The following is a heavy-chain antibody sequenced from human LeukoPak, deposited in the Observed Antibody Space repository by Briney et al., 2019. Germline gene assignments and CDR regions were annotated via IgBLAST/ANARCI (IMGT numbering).Heavy chain of an antibody. CDR2: LFYSGST. CDR3: ATVAVIRGVTYFDY. J-gene: IGHJ4*02. Sequence: SETLSLTCTVSGGSISSYYWSWIRQPPGKGLEWIAYLFYSGSTDYNPSLESRVTISVDTSKDQFSLKLRSVTAADTAVYYCATVAVIRGVTYFDYWGQGTLVTVSS. D-gene: IGHD3-10*01. V-gene: IGHV4-59*01. CDR1: GGSISSYY.